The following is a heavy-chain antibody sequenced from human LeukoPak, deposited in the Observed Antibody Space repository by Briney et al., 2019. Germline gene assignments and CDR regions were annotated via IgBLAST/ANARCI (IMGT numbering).Heavy chain of an antibody. J-gene: IGHJ6*02. V-gene: IGHV3-23*01. CDR2: ISSSGSST. Sequence: GGSLRLSCVASGFTFSTYAMSWVRQAPGKGLEWVSVISSSGSSTYYADSVKGRFTISRDNLKNTLYLQMNSLRAEDTAVYYCARERIVGAASTRYYGMDVWGQGTTVTVSS. CDR3: ARERIVGAASTRYYGMDV. CDR1: GFTFSTYA. D-gene: IGHD1-26*01.